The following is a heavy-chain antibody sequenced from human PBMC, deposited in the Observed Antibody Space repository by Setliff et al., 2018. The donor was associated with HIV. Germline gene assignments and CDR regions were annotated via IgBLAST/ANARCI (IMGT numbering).Heavy chain of an antibody. J-gene: IGHJ4*02. Sequence: GGSLRLSCAASEFTFSRYWMVWVRQAPGKGLEWVSGISWQSNSIAYADSVKGRFTISRDNAKTSLYLQMNSLRVEDTAFYYCAKDTVAGLGDSSGYYDYWGQGTLVTVSS. CDR3: AKDTVAGLGDSSGYYDY. CDR2: ISWQSNSI. CDR1: EFTFSRYW. V-gene: IGHV3-9*01. D-gene: IGHD3-22*01.